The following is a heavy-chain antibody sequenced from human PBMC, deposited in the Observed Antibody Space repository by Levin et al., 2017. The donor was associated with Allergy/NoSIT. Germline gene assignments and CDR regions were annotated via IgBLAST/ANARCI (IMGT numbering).Heavy chain of an antibody. Sequence: SQTLSLTCAVYGGSFSDYYWTWIRQPPGKGLEWIGEINHSGSTNYNPSLKSRGTVSVDTSKNQVSLKLSSVTAADTAVYYGGGGGYWGQGTLVTVSS. D-gene: IGHD3-10*01. CDR1: GGSFSDYY. J-gene: IGHJ4*02. CDR2: INHSGST. V-gene: IGHV4-34*01. CDR3: GGGGY.